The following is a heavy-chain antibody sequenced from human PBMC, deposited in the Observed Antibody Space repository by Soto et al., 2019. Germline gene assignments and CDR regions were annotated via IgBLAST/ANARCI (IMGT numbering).Heavy chain of an antibody. V-gene: IGHV5-10-1*01. CDR1: GYSFTSYW. D-gene: IGHD1-7*01. J-gene: IGHJ4*02. CDR2: IDPSDSYT. CDR3: ARHGTGTTNFDY. Sequence: PGESLKISCKGSGYSFTSYWISWVRQMPGKGLEWMGRIDPSDSYTNYSPSFQGHVTIPADKSISTAYLQWSSLKASDTAMYYCARHGTGTTNFDYWGQGTLVTVPS.